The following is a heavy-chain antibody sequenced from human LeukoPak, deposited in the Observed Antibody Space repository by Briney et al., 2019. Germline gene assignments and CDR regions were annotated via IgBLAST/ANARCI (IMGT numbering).Heavy chain of an antibody. CDR3: AKDGLYGSGNMDV. CDR2: IRYDGSNK. Sequence: PGGSLRLSCAASGFTFSSYGMHWVRQAPGKGLEWVAVIRYDGSNKYYADSVKDRFTISRDNSKNTLYLQMNSLRAEDTAVYYCAKDGLYGSGNMDVWGKGTTVTVSS. CDR1: GFTFSSYG. V-gene: IGHV3-33*06. D-gene: IGHD3-10*01. J-gene: IGHJ6*03.